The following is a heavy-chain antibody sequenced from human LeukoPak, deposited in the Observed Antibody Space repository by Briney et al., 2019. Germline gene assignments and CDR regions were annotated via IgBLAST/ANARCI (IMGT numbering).Heavy chain of an antibody. Sequence: SETLSLTRTVSGGSISSSGYYWGWIRQPPGKGLEWIGSIYYSGSTYYNPSLKSRVTISVDTSKNQFSLKLSSVTAADTAVYYCARHSPYIVVVTATYFDYWGQGTLVTVSS. CDR1: GGSISSSGYY. D-gene: IGHD2-21*02. CDR3: ARHSPYIVVVTATYFDY. CDR2: IYYSGST. V-gene: IGHV4-39*01. J-gene: IGHJ4*02.